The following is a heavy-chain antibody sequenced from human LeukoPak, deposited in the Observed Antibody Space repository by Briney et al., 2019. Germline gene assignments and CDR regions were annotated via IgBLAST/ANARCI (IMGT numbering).Heavy chain of an antibody. J-gene: IGHJ4*02. V-gene: IGHV3-30*04. CDR2: ISYDGSNK. CDR1: GFTFSSYA. CDR3: ARDINDYGDYEGLDY. Sequence: GGSLRLSCAASGFTFSSYAIHWVRQAPGNGLEWVAVISYDGSNKYYADSVKGRFTISRDNSKNTLYLQMNSLRAEDTAVYYCARDINDYGDYEGLDYWGQGTLVTVSS. D-gene: IGHD4-17*01.